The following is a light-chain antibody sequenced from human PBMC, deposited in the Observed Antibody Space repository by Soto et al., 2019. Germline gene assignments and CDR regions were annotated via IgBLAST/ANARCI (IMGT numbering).Light chain of an antibody. CDR1: SSDVGGYKY. V-gene: IGLV2-14*01. Sequence: QSALTQPASVSGSPGQSITISCTGTSSDVGGYKYVSWYQHHPGKAPKLIIYEVSNRPSGVSNRFSGSKSGNTASLTISGLLAEDEADYYCSSYTISSTVVFGGGTKLTVL. CDR3: SSYTISSTVV. CDR2: EVS. J-gene: IGLJ2*01.